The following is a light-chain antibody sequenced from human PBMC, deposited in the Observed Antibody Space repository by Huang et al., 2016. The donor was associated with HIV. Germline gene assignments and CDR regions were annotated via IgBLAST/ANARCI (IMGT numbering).Light chain of an antibody. CDR3: QQYFETPLT. Sequence: DIVMTQSPDSLAVSLGERATVNCKSSQTILYSSKNKNYLAWYQQKPGQPPKLLIYWASTRESGVPDLFSGSGSGTDFTLTISSLQAEDVAVYYCQQYFETPLTFGGGTKVEIK. CDR2: WAS. J-gene: IGKJ4*01. V-gene: IGKV4-1*01. CDR1: QTILYSSKNKNY.